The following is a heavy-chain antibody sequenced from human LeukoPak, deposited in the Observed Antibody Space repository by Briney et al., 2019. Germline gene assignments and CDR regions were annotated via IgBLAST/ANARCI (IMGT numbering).Heavy chain of an antibody. CDR1: GFTFDDYA. CDR3: AKDTRDILTGYYNTALDY. Sequence: TGGSLRLSCAASGFTFDDYAMHWVRQAPGKGPEWVSGISWNSGTIGYADSVKGRYTISRDNAKNSLYLQMNSLRDEDTALYYCAKDTRDILTGYYNTALDYWGQGTLVTVSS. J-gene: IGHJ4*02. D-gene: IGHD3-9*01. V-gene: IGHV3-9*01. CDR2: ISWNSGTI.